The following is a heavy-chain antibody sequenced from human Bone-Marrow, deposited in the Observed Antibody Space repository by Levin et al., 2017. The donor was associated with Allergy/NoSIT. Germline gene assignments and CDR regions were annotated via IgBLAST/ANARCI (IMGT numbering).Heavy chain of an antibody. J-gene: IGHJ6*02. CDR2: ISWNSGTI. V-gene: IGHV3-9*01. Sequence: PGGSLRLSCAASGFSFDDYVMHWVRQAPGKGLEWVSGISWNSGTIGYADSVKGRFTISRDNAKNSLYLQMNSLRAEDSALYYCAKEEGLYGMDVWGQGTTVTVSS. CDR3: AKEEGLYGMDV. CDR1: GFSFDDYV.